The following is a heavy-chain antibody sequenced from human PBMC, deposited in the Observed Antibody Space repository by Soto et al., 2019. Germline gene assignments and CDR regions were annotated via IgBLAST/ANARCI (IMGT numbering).Heavy chain of an antibody. D-gene: IGHD3-10*01. Sequence: HPGGSLRLSCAASGFTFSSYAMSWVCQAPGKGLEWVSAISGSGGSTYYADSVKGRFTISRDNSKNTLYLQMNSLRAEDTAVYYCAKDLYGSGSPYDYWGQGTLVTVSS. CDR3: AKDLYGSGSPYDY. CDR1: GFTFSSYA. J-gene: IGHJ4*02. CDR2: ISGSGGST. V-gene: IGHV3-23*01.